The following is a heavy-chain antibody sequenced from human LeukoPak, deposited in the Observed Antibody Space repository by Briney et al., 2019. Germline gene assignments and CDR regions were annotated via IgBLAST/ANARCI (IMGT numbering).Heavy chain of an antibody. J-gene: IGHJ4*02. V-gene: IGHV3-23*01. Sequence: PGGSLRLSCAASGFTFSTSTMSWVRQAPGKGLEWVSAITGNGGNTFYADSVKGRFTISRDNSKNTLYLQMASLRAEDTAEYFCAKKGLDESGYDLEYWGQGTLVTVSS. CDR1: GFTFSTST. CDR3: AKKGLDESGYDLEY. D-gene: IGHD5-12*01. CDR2: ITGNGGNT.